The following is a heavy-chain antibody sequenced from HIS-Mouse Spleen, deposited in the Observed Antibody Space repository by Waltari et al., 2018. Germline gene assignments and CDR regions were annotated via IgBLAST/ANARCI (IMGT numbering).Heavy chain of an antibody. CDR3: AREIPYSSSWYDWYFDL. V-gene: IGHV4-39*07. J-gene: IGHJ2*01. D-gene: IGHD6-13*01. CDR2: IYYRGTT. CDR1: GGSISSSSYY. Sequence: QLQLQESGPGLVKPSETLSLTCTVSGGSISSSSYYWGWIRQPPGEGLERIGSIYYRGTTYYNPALKSRVTISVDTSKTQFSLKLSSVTAADTAVYYCAREIPYSSSWYDWYFDLWGRGTLVTVSS.